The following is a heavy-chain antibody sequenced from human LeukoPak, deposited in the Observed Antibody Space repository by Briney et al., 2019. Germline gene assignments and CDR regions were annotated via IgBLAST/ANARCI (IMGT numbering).Heavy chain of an antibody. CDR2: IYYSGST. Sequence: GSLRLSCAASGFIFSSYTMSWVRQAPGKGLEWIGYIYYSGSTNYNPSLKSRVTISVDTSKNQFSLKLSSVTAADTAVYYCARGCSAGTPHNWFDPWGQGTLVTVSS. J-gene: IGHJ5*02. V-gene: IGHV4-59*01. D-gene: IGHD6-13*01. CDR1: GFIFSSYT. CDR3: ARGCSAGTPHNWFDP.